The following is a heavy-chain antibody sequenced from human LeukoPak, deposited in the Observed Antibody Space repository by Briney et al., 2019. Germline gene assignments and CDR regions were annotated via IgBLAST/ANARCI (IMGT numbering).Heavy chain of an antibody. CDR2: IGGDGST. Sequence: GGSLRLSCAASGFTFSNCGMSWARQAPGEGLEWGSVIGGDGSTYYADSVKGRFTISRDNSENTLYLQMNSLRAEDTAVYYCAKGPYGSGIYYGMDVWGQGTTVTVS. D-gene: IGHD3-10*01. V-gene: IGHV3-23*01. J-gene: IGHJ6*02. CDR3: AKGPYGSGIYYGMDV. CDR1: GFTFSNCG.